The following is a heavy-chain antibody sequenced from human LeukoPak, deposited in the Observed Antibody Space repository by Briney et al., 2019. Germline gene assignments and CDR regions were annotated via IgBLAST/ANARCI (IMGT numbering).Heavy chain of an antibody. V-gene: IGHV4-31*03. D-gene: IGHD6-13*01. CDR3: ATYPGYSSSWLYYYYYGMDV. J-gene: IGHJ6*02. CDR2: IYYSGST. CDR1: GGSISSGGYY. Sequence: SETLSLTCTVSGGSISSGGYYWSWIRQHPGKGLEWLGYIYYSGSTYYNPSLKSRVTISVDTSKNQFSLKLSSVTAADTAVYYCATYPGYSSSWLYYYYYGMDVWGQGTTVTVSS.